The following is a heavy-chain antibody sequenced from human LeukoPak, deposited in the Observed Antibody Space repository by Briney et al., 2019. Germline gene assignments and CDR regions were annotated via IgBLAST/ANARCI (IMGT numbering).Heavy chain of an antibody. CDR3: ARDFSDDTAMVVDY. J-gene: IGHJ4*02. D-gene: IGHD5-18*01. V-gene: IGHV3-23*01. CDR1: GFTFSSYA. CDR2: ISGSGGST. Sequence: GGSLRLSCAASGFTFSSYAMSWVRQAPGKGLEWVSAISGSGGSTYYADSVKGRFTISRDNSKNTLYLQMNSLRAEDTAVYYCARDFSDDTAMVVDYWGQGTLVTVSS.